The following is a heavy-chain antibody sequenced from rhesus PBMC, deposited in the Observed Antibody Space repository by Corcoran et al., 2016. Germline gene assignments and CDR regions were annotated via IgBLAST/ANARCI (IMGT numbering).Heavy chain of an antibody. J-gene: IGHJ4*01. Sequence: QLQLQESGPGLVKPSETLSLTCAVSGGSISSHFWSWIRQPPGKGLEGIGRISGSGGNTDYTPSLKSRVTISTDTSKNQFSLKLTSVTAADTAVYFCARGLEYCTISGCYHFDYWGQGVLVTVSS. CDR2: ISGSGGNT. CDR1: GGSISSHF. V-gene: IGHV4-173*01. D-gene: IGHD2-21*01. CDR3: ARGLEYCTISGCYHFDY.